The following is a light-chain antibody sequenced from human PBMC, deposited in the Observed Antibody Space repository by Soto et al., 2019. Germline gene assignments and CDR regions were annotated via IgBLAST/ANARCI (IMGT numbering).Light chain of an antibody. Sequence: EIVMTQSPATLSVSPGERSTVSCRASQSVSSNLAWYQQKPGQAPRLLIYGASTRATGIPARFSGSGSGTEFTLTISSLPSEDFAVYYCQQHNNWPPYTFGQGTKLEIK. CDR2: GAS. CDR3: QQHNNWPPYT. J-gene: IGKJ2*01. V-gene: IGKV3-15*01. CDR1: QSVSSN.